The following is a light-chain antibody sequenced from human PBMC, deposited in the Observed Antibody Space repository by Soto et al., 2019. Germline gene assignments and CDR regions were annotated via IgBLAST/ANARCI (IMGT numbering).Light chain of an antibody. CDR3: QQYGRSSYT. J-gene: IGKJ2*01. CDR2: AAS. Sequence: EIVLTQSPCTLSLSPGEGATLSCRASKSVCSSYLAWYQQKPGQAPRLLIYAASSSAPGIPDRFRGSGSGTDFTLTISRLEPEDFAVYYCQQYGRSSYTFGQGTKLEIK. V-gene: IGKV3-20*01. CDR1: KSVCSSY.